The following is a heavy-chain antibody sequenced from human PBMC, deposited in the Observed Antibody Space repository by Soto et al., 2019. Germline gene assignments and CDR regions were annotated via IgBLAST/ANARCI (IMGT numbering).Heavy chain of an antibody. CDR1: GGSISSGGYY. D-gene: IGHD3-22*01. CDR3: ARDRYYYDSSDPHGYYYYGMDV. Sequence: PSETLSLTCTVSGGSISSGGYYWSWIRQHPGKGLEWIGYIYYSGSTYYNPSLKSRVTISVDTSKNQSSLKLSSVTAADTAVYYCARDRYYYDSSDPHGYYYYGMDVWGQGTTVTVSS. V-gene: IGHV4-31*03. J-gene: IGHJ6*02. CDR2: IYYSGST.